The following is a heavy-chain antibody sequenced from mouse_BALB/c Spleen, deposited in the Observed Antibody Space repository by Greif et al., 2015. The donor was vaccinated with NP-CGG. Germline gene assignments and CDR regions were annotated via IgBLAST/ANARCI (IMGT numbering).Heavy chain of an antibody. D-gene: IGHD1-1*01. Sequence: VQLQQSGAELVRPGALVKLSCKASGFNIKDYYMHWVRQRPEQGLEWIGWIDPENGNTIYDPKFQGKASITADTSSNTAYLQLSSLTSEDTAVYYCAITTVVFDYWGQGTTLPVSS. V-gene: IGHV14-1*02. CDR1: GFNIKDYY. CDR2: IDPENGNT. CDR3: AITTVVFDY. J-gene: IGHJ2*01.